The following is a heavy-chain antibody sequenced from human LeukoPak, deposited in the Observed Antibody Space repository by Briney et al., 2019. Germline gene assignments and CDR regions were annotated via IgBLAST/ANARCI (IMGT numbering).Heavy chain of an antibody. V-gene: IGHV3-33*01. CDR2: IWYDGSNK. CDR3: ARLAVAGYFDY. CDR1: GFTFSSYG. Sequence: GGSLRLSCAASGFTFSSYGMHWVRQAPGKGLEWVAVIWYDGSNKYYADSVKGRFSISRDNSKNTLYLQMNSLRAEDTAVYYCARLAVAGYFDYWGQETLVTVSS. D-gene: IGHD6-19*01. J-gene: IGHJ4*02.